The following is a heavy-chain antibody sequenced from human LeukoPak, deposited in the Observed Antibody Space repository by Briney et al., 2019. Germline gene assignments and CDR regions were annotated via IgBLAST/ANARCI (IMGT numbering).Heavy chain of an antibody. V-gene: IGHV3-74*01. J-gene: IGHJ4*02. CDR2: INSDGSDT. Sequence: PGGSLRLSCAASGFTFSTYWMHWVRQTPGKGLVWVSRINSDGSDTKYADSVRGRSTISRDSAKNMLYLQMNSLRAEDTAVYYCVRDGDYETPIDYWGQGTLVTVSS. D-gene: IGHD4-17*01. CDR1: GFTFSTYW. CDR3: VRDGDYETPIDY.